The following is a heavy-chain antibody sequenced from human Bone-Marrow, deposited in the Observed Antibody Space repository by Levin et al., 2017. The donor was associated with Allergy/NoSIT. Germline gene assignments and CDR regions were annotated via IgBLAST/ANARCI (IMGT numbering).Heavy chain of an antibody. CDR2: IGGTGGSM. V-gene: IGHV3-23*01. J-gene: IGHJ6*02. D-gene: IGHD3-10*01. Sequence: ASVKVSCAASGFSFSSFAMSWVRQAPGKGLEWVSVIGGTGGSMYYADSVEGRFIISRDNSKNTLELQMNSLRAEDTAVYFCAKELYGSGSGLFYYGLDVWGQGTTVTVSS. CDR3: AKELYGSGSGLFYYGLDV. CDR1: GFSFSSFA.